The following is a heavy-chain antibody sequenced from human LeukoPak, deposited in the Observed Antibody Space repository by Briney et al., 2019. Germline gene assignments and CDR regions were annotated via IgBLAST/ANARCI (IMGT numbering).Heavy chain of an antibody. V-gene: IGHV4-61*02. D-gene: IGHD1-26*01. J-gene: IGHJ3*02. Sequence: SETLSLTCTVSSGSISSGDYYWSWIRQPPGTGLEWIGRIYTSGSTNYNPSLKSRVTMSVDTSKNQFSLKLSSVTAADTAVYYCAREETLVGATVDAFHIWGQGTMVTVSS. CDR2: IYTSGST. CDR3: AREETLVGATVDAFHI. CDR1: SGSISSGDYY.